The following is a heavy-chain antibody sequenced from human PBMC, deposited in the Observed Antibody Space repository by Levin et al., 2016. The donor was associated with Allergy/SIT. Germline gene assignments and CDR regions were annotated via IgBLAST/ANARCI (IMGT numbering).Heavy chain of an antibody. CDR2: ISYDGSNK. Sequence: VRQAPGKGLEWVAVISYDGSNKYYADSVKGRFTISRDNSKNTLYLQMNSLRAEDTAVYYCAKDPLALTYYYDSSGTNWFDPWGQGTLVTVSS. J-gene: IGHJ5*02. V-gene: IGHV3-30*18. CDR3: AKDPLALTYYYDSSGTNWFDP. D-gene: IGHD3-22*01.